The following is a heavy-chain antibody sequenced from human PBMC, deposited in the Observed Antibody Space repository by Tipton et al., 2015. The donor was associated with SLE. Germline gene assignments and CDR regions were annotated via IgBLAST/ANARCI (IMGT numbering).Heavy chain of an antibody. D-gene: IGHD6-6*01. CDR1: GFTFEDYA. CDR3: AKERTAARHYFYYNGMDV. CDR2: IDWDGSTT. V-gene: IGHV3-43D*04. J-gene: IGHJ6*02. Sequence: SLRLSCAVSGFTFEDYAMHWVRQPPGRGLEWVSLIDWDGSTTYYADSVKGRFTISRDNNRNSLYLQMNSLRGEDTALYYCAKERTAARHYFYYNGMDVWGQGTTVIVSS.